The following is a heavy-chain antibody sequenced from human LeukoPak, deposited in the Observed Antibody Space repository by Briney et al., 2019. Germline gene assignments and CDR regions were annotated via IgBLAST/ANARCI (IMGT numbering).Heavy chain of an antibody. CDR2: INHSGST. CDR1: GGSFSGYY. V-gene: IGHV4-34*01. D-gene: IGHD3-16*01. Sequence: KPSETLSLTCAVYGGSFSGYYWSWIRQPPGKGLEWIGEINHSGSTNYNPSLKSRVTISVDTSKNQFSLKLSSVTAADTAVYYCARGGIGAFLYWGQGTLVTVPS. J-gene: IGHJ4*02. CDR3: ARGGIGAFLY.